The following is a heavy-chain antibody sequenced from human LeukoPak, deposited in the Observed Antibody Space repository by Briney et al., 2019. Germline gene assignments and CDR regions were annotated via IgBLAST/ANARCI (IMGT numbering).Heavy chain of an antibody. CDR3: ARAESTATTFWFDP. J-gene: IGHJ5*02. CDR2: INTGKGNT. V-gene: IGHV1-3*04. CDR1: GYTFTSYA. D-gene: IGHD4-17*01. Sequence: ASVKVSCKASGYTFTSYAMHWVRQAPGQGLEWMGWINTGKGNTKYSQKFQGRVTITMDTPASTAYMELSSLRSEDTAIYYCARAESTATTFWFDPWGHGTLVTVSS.